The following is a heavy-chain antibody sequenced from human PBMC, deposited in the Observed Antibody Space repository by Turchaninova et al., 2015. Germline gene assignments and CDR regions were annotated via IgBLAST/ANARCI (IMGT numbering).Heavy chain of an antibody. CDR3: ARRAITIYGGSFDQ. CDR1: GGSLSSSCYY. Sequence: QLQLQESGPGLVKRSEPLALPRTASGGSLSSSCYYWGWVRPPRGGGLEWIGCFHSRGSTYYNTSLKSRLNISVDMSMAQFSLKLYSVTAADTAVYYCARRAITIYGGSFDQWGRGSLVTVSS. D-gene: IGHD3-3*01. V-gene: IGHV4-39*01. CDR2: FHSRGST. J-gene: IGHJ4*02.